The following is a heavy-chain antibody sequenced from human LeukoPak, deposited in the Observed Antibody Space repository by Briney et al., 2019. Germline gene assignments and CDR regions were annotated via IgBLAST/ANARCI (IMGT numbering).Heavy chain of an antibody. V-gene: IGHV1-3*01. CDR3: ARDGHRMYYYATSDYRFDY. Sequence: ASVKVSCKASGYDFTKYAVQWMRQAPGQRLEWMGWIDAGNGRTKYSQDFQGRVTISRDTSATTAYMELRSLRSDDTAVYYCARDGHRMYYYATSDYRFDYWGQGTLVTVSS. J-gene: IGHJ4*02. CDR1: GYDFTKYA. D-gene: IGHD3-22*01. CDR2: IDAGNGRT.